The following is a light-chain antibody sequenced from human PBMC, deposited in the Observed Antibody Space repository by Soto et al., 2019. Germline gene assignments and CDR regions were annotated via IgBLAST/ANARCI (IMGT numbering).Light chain of an antibody. V-gene: IGLV2-14*03. J-gene: IGLJ1*01. CDR3: SSYTGGPLYA. CDR1: SADVGTSNF. Sequence: QSALTQPASVSGSPGQSITISCTGISADVGTSNFVSWYQHHPGKAPRLILYDVANRPSGVSNRFSGSKSGDTASLTIPGLQADDEADYYCSSYTGGPLYAFGTGTKV. CDR2: DVA.